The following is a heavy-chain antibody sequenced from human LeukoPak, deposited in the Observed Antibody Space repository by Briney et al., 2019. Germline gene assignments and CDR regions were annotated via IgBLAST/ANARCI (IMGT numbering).Heavy chain of an antibody. CDR1: GGSISGSSYF. J-gene: IGHJ5*02. D-gene: IGHD3-22*01. V-gene: IGHV4-39*07. CDR3: ARDGSSGYNGWFDP. Sequence: PSETLSLTCTVSGGSISGSSYFWGWIRQPPGKGLEWIGSIYYSGSTYYNPSLKSRVTISVDTSKNQFSLKLSSVTAADTAVYYCARDGSSGYNGWFDPWGQGTLVTVSS. CDR2: IYYSGST.